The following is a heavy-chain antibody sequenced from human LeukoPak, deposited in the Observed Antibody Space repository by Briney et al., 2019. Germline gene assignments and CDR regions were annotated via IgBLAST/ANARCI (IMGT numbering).Heavy chain of an antibody. J-gene: IGHJ3*02. D-gene: IGHD6-13*01. CDR2: IYHSGST. V-gene: IGHV4-38-2*01. CDR1: DYSISSAYY. CDR3: ARGGIASAGIPLRI. Sequence: SETLSLTCAVSDYSISSAYYWGWIRQPPGKGLEWIGSIYHSGSTDYNPSLKSRVTISVDTSKKQFSLKVNSVTAADTAVYYCARGGIASAGIPLRIWGQGTMVTVSS.